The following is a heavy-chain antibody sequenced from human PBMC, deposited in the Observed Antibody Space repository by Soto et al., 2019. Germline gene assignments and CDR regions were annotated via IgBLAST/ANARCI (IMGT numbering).Heavy chain of an antibody. J-gene: IGHJ6*02. CDR3: ARVVILVPTASTHYYYHMDV. D-gene: IGHD2-2*01. V-gene: IGHV1-69*01. CDR2: IIPIVGTG. Sequence: QVQLVQSGAEVRKPGSSVTVSCKASGGTFSNYAISWVRQAPGQGLEWMGGIIPIVGTGSYAQKFQGRVTITADEPTTTAYMELSSLRFEDTSVYYCARVVILVPTASTHYYYHMDVWGPGTTVTVSS. CDR1: GGTFSNYA.